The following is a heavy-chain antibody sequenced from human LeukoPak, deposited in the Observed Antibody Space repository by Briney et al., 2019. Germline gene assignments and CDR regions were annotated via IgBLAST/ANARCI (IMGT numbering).Heavy chain of an antibody. CDR3: ASVPMAAAGFYYFDY. V-gene: IGHV3-23*01. Sequence: GGSLRLSCAASGFTFSSYAMSWVRQAPGKGLEWVSAISGSGGSTYYADSVKGRFTISRDNSKNTLYLQMNSLRAEDTAVYYCASVPMAAAGFYYFDYWGQGTLVTVSS. D-gene: IGHD6-13*01. CDR2: ISGSGGST. CDR1: GFTFSSYA. J-gene: IGHJ4*02.